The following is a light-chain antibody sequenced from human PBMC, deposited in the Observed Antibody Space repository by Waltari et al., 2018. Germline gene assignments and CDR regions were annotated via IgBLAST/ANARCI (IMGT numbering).Light chain of an antibody. J-gene: IGLJ3*02. V-gene: IGLV3-1*01. Sequence: SYELTQPPSVPVPPGETAVITSFGDKMRDMYDSWYLLKPGQTPVLLIYKDSRRPSGIPERFSGSNSGDKATLTISGAQALDEGDYYCLTSDAATGVFGGGTKLTVL. CDR1: KMRDMY. CDR3: LTSDAATGV. CDR2: KDS.